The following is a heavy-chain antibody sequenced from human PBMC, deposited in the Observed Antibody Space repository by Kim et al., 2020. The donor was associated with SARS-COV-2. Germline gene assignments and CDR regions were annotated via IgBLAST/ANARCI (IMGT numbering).Heavy chain of an antibody. J-gene: IGHJ6*02. CDR1: GGSFSGYY. CDR3: ARGHGITIFGVVTDYYYYGMDV. D-gene: IGHD3-3*01. V-gene: IGHV4-34*01. CDR2: INHSGST. Sequence: SETLSLTCAVYGGSFSGYYWSWIRQPPGKGLEWIGEINHSGSTNYNPSLKSRVTISVDTSKNQFSLKLSSVTAADTAVYYCARGHGITIFGVVTDYYYYGMDVWGQGTTVTVSS.